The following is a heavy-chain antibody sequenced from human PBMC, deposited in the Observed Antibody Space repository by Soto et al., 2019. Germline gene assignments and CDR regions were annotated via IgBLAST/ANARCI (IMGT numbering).Heavy chain of an antibody. Sequence: GASVKVSCKASGYTFTSYGISWVRQAPGQGLEWMGWISAYNGNTNYAQKLQGRVTMTTDTSTSTAYMELRSLRSDDTAVYYCARDCSSTSCYSYYYYGMDVWGQGTTVTVS. CDR3: ARDCSSTSCYSYYYYGMDV. D-gene: IGHD2-2*01. J-gene: IGHJ6*02. CDR1: GYTFTSYG. CDR2: ISAYNGNT. V-gene: IGHV1-18*04.